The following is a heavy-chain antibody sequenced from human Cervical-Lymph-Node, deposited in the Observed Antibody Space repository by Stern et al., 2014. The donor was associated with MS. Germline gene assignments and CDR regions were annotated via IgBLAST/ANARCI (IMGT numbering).Heavy chain of an antibody. CDR2: IYWDDDT. CDR3: ARTDYSLLSGYSHFDY. V-gene: IGHV2-5*02. J-gene: IGHJ4*02. CDR1: GFSFTSSRMG. Sequence: QVTLRESGPTLVKPTQTLTLTCTFSGFSFTSSRMGVGWIRQPPGKALEWLAIIYWDDDTRYSPSLKTRLTITKDNSKSQVVLRLTNMAPEDTGTYYCARTDYSLLSGYSHFDYCGQGAPVTVSS. D-gene: IGHD3-3*01.